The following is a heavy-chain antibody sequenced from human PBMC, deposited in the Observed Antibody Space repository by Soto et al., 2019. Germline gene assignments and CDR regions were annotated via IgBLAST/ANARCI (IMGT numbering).Heavy chain of an antibody. D-gene: IGHD2-15*01. J-gene: IGHJ6*02. CDR2: IYPGDSDT. CDR1: GYSFTNYW. V-gene: IGHV5-51*01. Sequence: GESLKISCKGSGYSFTNYWIGWVRQMPGKGLECMGIIYPGDSDTRYSPSFQGQVTISADKSISTAYLQWSSLKASDTAMYYCARPRYPGRGYYGMDVWGQGTTVNVSS. CDR3: ARPRYPGRGYYGMDV.